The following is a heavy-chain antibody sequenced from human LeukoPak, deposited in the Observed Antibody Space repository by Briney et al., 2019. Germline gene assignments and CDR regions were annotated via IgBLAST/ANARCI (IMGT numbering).Heavy chain of an antibody. V-gene: IGHV4-38-2*01. D-gene: IGHD1-26*01. CDR2: IYHNGNR. Sequence: PSETLSLTCAVSGYSISSGFYWAWIRQPPGKGLEWIATIYHNGNRFYNPSLRSRVSISVDTSGNVFSLNLSSVAAADTAVYYCARLFGSGSYKPPASTDYWGQGTLVTVSS. J-gene: IGHJ4*02. CDR1: GYSISSGFY. CDR3: ARLFGSGSYKPPASTDY.